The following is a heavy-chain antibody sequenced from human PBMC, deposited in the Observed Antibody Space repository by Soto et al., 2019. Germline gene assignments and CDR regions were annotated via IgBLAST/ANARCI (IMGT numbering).Heavy chain of an antibody. CDR2: ISGSGAGT. CDR3: AKGPTVFGSVISFDYYYGMYV. V-gene: IGHV3-23*01. Sequence: LRLSCTASGFTFSTSAMSWVRQAPGRGLEWVSGISGSGAGTYYADSVKGRFTISRDNSKNTLYLQMSGLRAEDAAVYYCAKGPTVFGSVISFDYYYGMYVWGQGTPVTVSS. D-gene: IGHD3-3*01. CDR1: GFTFSTSA. J-gene: IGHJ6*02.